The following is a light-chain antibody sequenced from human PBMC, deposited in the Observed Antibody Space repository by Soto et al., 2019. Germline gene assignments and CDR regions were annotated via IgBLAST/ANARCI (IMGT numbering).Light chain of an antibody. CDR2: AAS. J-gene: IGKJ1*01. V-gene: IGKV1-8*01. CDR1: HGISSY. Sequence: IRMTHSPCSFSASTLDRVTITCRSSHGISSYLAWYQQKPGKAPKLLIYAASTLQSGVPSRFSGSGSGTDFNLTISCLQSEDLAHHSPQQYYSYGPVGQRTXVEIK. CDR3: QQYYSYGP.